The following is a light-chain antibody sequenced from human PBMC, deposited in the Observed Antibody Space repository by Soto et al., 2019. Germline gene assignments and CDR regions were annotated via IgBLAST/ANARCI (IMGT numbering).Light chain of an antibody. CDR3: QQYKSYSRT. CDR2: DVS. CDR1: QSISGW. J-gene: IGKJ1*01. V-gene: IGKV1-5*01. Sequence: DIQMTQAPSTLSASVGDRGTITCRASQSISGWLAWYQQKPGKAPKLLIFDVSSLERGVPSRFSGSGSGTEFTLTISNLQPDDFANYYCQQYKSYSRTFGQGTKVEI.